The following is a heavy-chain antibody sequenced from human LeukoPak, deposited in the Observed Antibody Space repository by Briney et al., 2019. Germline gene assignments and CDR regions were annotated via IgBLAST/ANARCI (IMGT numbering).Heavy chain of an antibody. CDR1: GFTFSSYS. V-gene: IGHV3-21*01. J-gene: IGHJ4*02. CDR3: ARSSRLTFDY. D-gene: IGHD6-6*01. CDR2: ISSSSSYI. Sequence: GGSLRLSCAASGFTFSSYSMNWARQAPGKGLEWVSSISSSSSYIYYADSVKGRFTISRDNAKNSLYLQMNSLRAEDTAVYYCARSSRLTFDYWGQGTLVTVSS.